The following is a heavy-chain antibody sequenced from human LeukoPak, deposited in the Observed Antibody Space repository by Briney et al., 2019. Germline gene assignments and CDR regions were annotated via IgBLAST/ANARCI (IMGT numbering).Heavy chain of an antibody. J-gene: IGHJ6*02. D-gene: IGHD4-11*01. CDR3: ARDLSKHYYYGMDV. V-gene: IGHV3-33*01. Sequence: GGSLRLSCAASGFTFSSYGMHWVRQARGKGLEWVAVIWYDGSNKYYADSVKGRFTISRDNSKNTLYLQMNSLRAEDTAVYYCARDLSKHYYYGMDVWGQGTTVTVSS. CDR2: IWYDGSNK. CDR1: GFTFSSYG.